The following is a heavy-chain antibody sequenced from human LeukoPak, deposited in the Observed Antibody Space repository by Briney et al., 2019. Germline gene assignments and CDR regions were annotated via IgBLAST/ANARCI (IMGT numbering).Heavy chain of an antibody. CDR2: IYYSGNT. CDR3: ARVGSGNFDY. D-gene: IGHD1-26*01. J-gene: IGHJ4*02. Sequence: SETLFLTCTVSGVSISSYYWSWIRQPPGKGLEWIGYIYYSGNTNYNPSLKGRVTISIDTSKNQFSLKLNSVTAADTAVYYCARVGSGNFDYWGQGTLVTVSS. V-gene: IGHV4-59*08. CDR1: GVSISSYY.